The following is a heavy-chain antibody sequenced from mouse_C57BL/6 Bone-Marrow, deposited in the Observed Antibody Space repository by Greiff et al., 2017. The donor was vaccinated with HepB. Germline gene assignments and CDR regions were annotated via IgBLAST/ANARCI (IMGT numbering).Heavy chain of an antibody. CDR3: ARGPFITTVVARWYFDV. CDR2: IYPGSGST. J-gene: IGHJ1*03. V-gene: IGHV1-55*01. D-gene: IGHD1-1*01. CDR1: GYTFTSYW. Sequence: QVQLQQPGAELVKPGASVKMSCKASGYTFTSYWITWVKQRPGQGLEWIGDIYPGSGSTNYNEKFKSKATLTVDTSSSTAYMQLSSLTSEDSAVYYCARGPFITTVVARWYFDVWGTGTTVTVSS.